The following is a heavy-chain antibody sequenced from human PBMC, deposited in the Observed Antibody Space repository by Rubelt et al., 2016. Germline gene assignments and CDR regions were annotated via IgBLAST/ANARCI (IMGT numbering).Heavy chain of an antibody. CDR2: INHSGST. Sequence: QVQLQQWGAGLLKPSETLSLTCAVYGGSFSGYYWSWIRQPPGKGLEWIGEINHSGSTNYNPSLKSRVTISVDTSKNQFSLKLSSVTAGDTAVYYCARHASGANSYYDYWGQGTLVTVSS. CDR1: GGSFSGYY. V-gene: IGHV4-34*01. J-gene: IGHJ4*02. D-gene: IGHD4-11*01. CDR3: ARHASGANSYYDY.